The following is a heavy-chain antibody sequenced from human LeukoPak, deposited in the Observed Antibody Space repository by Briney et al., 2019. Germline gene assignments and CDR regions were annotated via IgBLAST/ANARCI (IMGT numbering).Heavy chain of an antibody. J-gene: IGHJ5*02. V-gene: IGHV4-31*03. CDR2: VHHSGST. Sequence: SETLSLTCTVSGGSISSGGYYWSWIRQHPGKGLEWIGYVHHSGSTHYNPSLKSRVTISVDVSKNQFSLKLSSVTAADTAVYYCATLDSSSYGALAWFDPWGQGSLVTVSS. D-gene: IGHD4-11*01. CDR1: GGSISSGGYY. CDR3: ATLDSSSYGALAWFDP.